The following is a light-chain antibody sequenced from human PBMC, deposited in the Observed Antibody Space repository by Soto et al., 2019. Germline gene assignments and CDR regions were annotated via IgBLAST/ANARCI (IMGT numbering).Light chain of an antibody. CDR3: QQCGTSPFT. J-gene: IGKJ2*01. CDR2: RAS. V-gene: IGKV3-20*01. CDR1: QSVSSTY. Sequence: EIVLTQSPGTLSLSPGERATLSCRASQSVSSTYLTWYQQKPGQPPSLLIYRASRRAAGIPDRFNASGSGTDFTLTITRLEPEDVAVYYCQQCGTSPFTFGQGTKLEIK.